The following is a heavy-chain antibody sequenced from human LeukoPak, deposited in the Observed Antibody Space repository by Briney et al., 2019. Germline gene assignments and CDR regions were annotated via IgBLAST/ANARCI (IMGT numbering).Heavy chain of an antibody. CDR3: ARRSLVETAVPGYFDY. V-gene: IGHV3-23*01. D-gene: IGHD6-19*01. Sequence: GGSLRLSCAASGFTFRSYAMGWVRQAPGKGLEWVSTVTATGGSTYYADSVKGRFTTSRDNSKNTLFLQMESLRAEDTAVYYCARRSLVETAVPGYFDYWGQGTLVTVSS. CDR2: VTATGGST. CDR1: GFTFRSYA. J-gene: IGHJ4*02.